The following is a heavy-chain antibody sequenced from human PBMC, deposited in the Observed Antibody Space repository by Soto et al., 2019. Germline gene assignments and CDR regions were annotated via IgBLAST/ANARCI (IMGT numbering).Heavy chain of an antibody. J-gene: IGHJ6*02. V-gene: IGHV4-30-4*01. CDR3: ARDPHYSKTIYYGMDV. CDR2: IYYSGST. D-gene: IGHD4-4*01. Sequence: QVQLQESGPGLVKPSQTLSLTCTVSGGSISSGDYYWSWIRQPPGKGLEWIGYIYYSGSTYYNPSLKSRVTISVDTSKNQVSLKLSSVTAADTAVYYCARDPHYSKTIYYGMDVWGQGTTVTVSS. CDR1: GGSISSGDYY.